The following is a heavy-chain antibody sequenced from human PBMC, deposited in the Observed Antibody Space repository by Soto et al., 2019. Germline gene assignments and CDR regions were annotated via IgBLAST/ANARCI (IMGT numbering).Heavy chain of an antibody. D-gene: IGHD2-8*02. CDR3: ARENWTGSPYYFDY. Sequence: PSETLSLTCTVSGASISLYYWSWIRQSPGKGLEWIGYVHYSGSANYNPSLKSRVTISVDTSKSQFSLKLSSVTAADTAVYFCARENWTGSPYYFDYWGPGTLVTVSS. CDR2: VHYSGSA. CDR1: GASISLYY. J-gene: IGHJ4*02. V-gene: IGHV4-59*01.